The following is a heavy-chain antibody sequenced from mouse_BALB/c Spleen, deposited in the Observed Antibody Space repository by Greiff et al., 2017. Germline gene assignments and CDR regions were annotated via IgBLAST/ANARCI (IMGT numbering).Heavy chain of an antibody. D-gene: IGHD2-1*01. CDR3: ARHDGNYGGYYAMDY. V-gene: IGHV5-6*01. Sequence: EVMLVESGGDLVKPGGSLKLSCAASGFTFSSYGMSWVRQTPDKRLEWVATISSGGSYTYYPDSVKGRFTISRDNAKNTLYLQMSSLKSEDTAMYYCARHDGNYGGYYAMDYWGQGTSVTVSS. CDR1: GFTFSSYG. CDR2: ISSGGSYT. J-gene: IGHJ4*01.